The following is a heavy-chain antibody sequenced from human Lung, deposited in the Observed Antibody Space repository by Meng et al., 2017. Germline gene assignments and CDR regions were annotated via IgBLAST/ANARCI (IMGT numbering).Heavy chain of an antibody. CDR1: GFSLSTSGVG. D-gene: IGHD3-22*01. CDR2: IYWDDDK. Sequence: QIPLNEAVPTLVKPTQTLTLTCTFSGFSLSTSGVGVGWIRQPPGKALEWLALIYWDDDKRYSPSLKSRLTITKDTSKNQVVLTMTNMDPVDTATYYCAHASYYYDSSGYKFFDYWGQGTLVTVSS. V-gene: IGHV2-5*02. J-gene: IGHJ4*02. CDR3: AHASYYYDSSGYKFFDY.